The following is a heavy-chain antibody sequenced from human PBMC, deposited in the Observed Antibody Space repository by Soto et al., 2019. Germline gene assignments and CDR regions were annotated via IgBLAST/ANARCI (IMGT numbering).Heavy chain of an antibody. J-gene: IGHJ4*02. V-gene: IGHV3-23*01. Sequence: PSETLSLTCTVSGGSISSRGYYWGWIRQPPGKGLEWVSDMSGNGGSTYYADSVKGRFTISRDNSKNTLYLQMNSLRAEDTAVYYCAKVASDLNYDFWSGYYYLDYWGQGTLVTVSS. CDR3: AKVASDLNYDFWSGYYYLDY. CDR1: GGSISSRGYY. CDR2: MSGNGGST. D-gene: IGHD3-3*01.